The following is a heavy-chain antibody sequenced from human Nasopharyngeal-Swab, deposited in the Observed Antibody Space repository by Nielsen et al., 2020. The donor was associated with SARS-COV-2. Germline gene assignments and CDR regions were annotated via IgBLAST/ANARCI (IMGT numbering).Heavy chain of an antibody. D-gene: IGHD3-10*01. CDR2: INYYGTT. V-gene: IGHV4-34*01. J-gene: IGHJ6*02. CDR3: ARGNYLGSGTFHRTYGMDV. CDR1: GGPFSVHH. Sequence: SETLSLTCALYGGPFSVHHWSWIRRPPGKGLEWIGEINYYGTTNYSPSLKSRVTISIDTSKNQFSLALRSVTAADTGLYYCARGNYLGSGTFHRTYGMDVWGQGTSVTVSS.